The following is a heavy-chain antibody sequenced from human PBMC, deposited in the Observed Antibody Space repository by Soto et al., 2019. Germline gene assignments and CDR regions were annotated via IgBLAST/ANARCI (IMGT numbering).Heavy chain of an antibody. J-gene: IGHJ4*02. CDR3: ARVWYYDSSGYYAFDY. D-gene: IGHD3-22*01. Sequence: QVQLVQSGAEVKKPGASVRVSCKASGDGFSNYGFSWVRQAPGQGLEWRGWISAYYGQTNYTKKFQGRVNMTTDTSSSTAYMELRSLRSDDTAVYYCARVWYYDSSGYYAFDYWGLGTLVTVSS. CDR1: GDGFSNYG. V-gene: IGHV1-18*01. CDR2: ISAYYGQT.